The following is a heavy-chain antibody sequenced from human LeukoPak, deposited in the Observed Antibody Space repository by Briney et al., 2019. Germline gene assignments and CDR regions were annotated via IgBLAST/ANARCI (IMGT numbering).Heavy chain of an antibody. J-gene: IGHJ4*02. CDR3: AKDLCSGGSCYSGIGFDY. V-gene: IGHV3-30*18. D-gene: IGHD2-15*01. Sequence: GGSLRLSCAASGFTFSSYGMHWVRQAPGKGLEWVAVISYDGSNKYYADSVKGRFTISRDNSKNTLYPQMNSLRAEDTAVYYCAKDLCSGGSCYSGIGFDYWGQGTLVAVSS. CDR1: GFTFSSYG. CDR2: ISYDGSNK.